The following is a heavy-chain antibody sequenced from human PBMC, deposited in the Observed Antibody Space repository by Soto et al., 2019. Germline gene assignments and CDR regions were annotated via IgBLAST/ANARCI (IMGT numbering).Heavy chain of an antibody. CDR1: GYALASYY. D-gene: IGHD2-21*02. J-gene: IGHJ6*02. CDR2: INPSGGST. Sequence: GASVKVSCKASGYALASYYRRWVRQAPGQGLEWMGIINPSGGSTSYAQKFQGRVTMTRDTSTSTVYMELSSLRSEDTAVYYCARDQAYCGGDCYSTYYYYGMDVWGQGTTVTVSS. V-gene: IGHV1-46*01. CDR3: ARDQAYCGGDCYSTYYYYGMDV.